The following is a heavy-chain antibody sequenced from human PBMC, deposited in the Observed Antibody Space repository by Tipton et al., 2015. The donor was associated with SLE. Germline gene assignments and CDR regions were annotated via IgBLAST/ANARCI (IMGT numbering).Heavy chain of an antibody. V-gene: IGHV4-31*03. D-gene: IGHD4-11*01. Sequence: TLSLTCTVSGVSISSGGHYWSWLRQLPGKGLEWIGYIYYSGNTLYNPSLRSRVTMSLDTSKNQFSLKLRSLTAADSAMYFCARMDYSQFQLLYFESWGQGILVTVSS. CDR2: IYYSGNT. CDR1: GVSISSGGHY. J-gene: IGHJ4*02. CDR3: ARMDYSQFQLLYFES.